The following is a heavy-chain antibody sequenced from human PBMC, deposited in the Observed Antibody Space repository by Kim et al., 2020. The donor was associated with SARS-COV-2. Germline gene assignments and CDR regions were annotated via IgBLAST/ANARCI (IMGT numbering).Heavy chain of an antibody. D-gene: IGHD3-10*01. CDR1: GGSISSYY. V-gene: IGHV4-59*01. CDR2: IYYSGST. Sequence: SETLSLTCTVSGGSISSYYWSWIRQPPGKGLEWIGNIYYSGSTNSNPSLKIRVTISVDTSKNQFSLKLSFVTAADTAVYYCARVKVREANFAVIAEYYFDYWGQGTLVTVSS. J-gene: IGHJ4*02. CDR3: ARVKVREANFAVIAEYYFDY.